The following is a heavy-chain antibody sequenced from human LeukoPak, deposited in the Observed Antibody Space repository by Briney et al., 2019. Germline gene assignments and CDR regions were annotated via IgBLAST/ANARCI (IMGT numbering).Heavy chain of an antibody. Sequence: PSETLSLTCTVSGGSISGYYWRWVRQPPGKGLEWVGYIYFSGTTNYNPSLTSRVTISVDTSKNQFSVKLSSVTAADTALYYCARDLGLRGAPDAFDIWGQGTMVIVSS. D-gene: IGHD3-16*01. CDR2: IYFSGTT. V-gene: IGHV4-59*01. CDR3: ARDLGLRGAPDAFDI. J-gene: IGHJ3*02. CDR1: GGSISGYY.